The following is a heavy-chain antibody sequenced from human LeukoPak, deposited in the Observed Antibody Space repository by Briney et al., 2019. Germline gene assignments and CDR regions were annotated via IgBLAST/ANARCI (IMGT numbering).Heavy chain of an antibody. D-gene: IGHD3-10*01. CDR1: GFTFSNAW. V-gene: IGHV3-15*01. CDR2: IKSKTDGGTT. J-gene: IGHJ4*02. Sequence: GGSLRLSCAASGFTFSNAWMSWVRQAPGKGLEWVGRIKSKTDGGTTDYAAPVKGRFTISRDDSKNTLYLQMNSLRAEDTAVYYCAKDRLRYYGSGSFFDYWGQGTLVTVSS. CDR3: AKDRLRYYGSGSFFDY.